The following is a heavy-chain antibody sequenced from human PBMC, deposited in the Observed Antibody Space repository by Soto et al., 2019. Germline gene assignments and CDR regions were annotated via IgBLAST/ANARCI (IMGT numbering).Heavy chain of an antibody. Sequence: PWETLSLTCTVSGCSVSSGSYYWSWIRQPPGKGLECIGYIYYSGSTNYNPSLKSRVTISVDTSKNQFPLKLSSVTAADTAVYYCARSAYYDSSGYYVWGQGTLVTVSS. D-gene: IGHD3-22*01. V-gene: IGHV4-61*01. J-gene: IGHJ4*02. CDR1: GCSVSSGSYY. CDR2: IYYSGST. CDR3: ARSAYYDSSGYYV.